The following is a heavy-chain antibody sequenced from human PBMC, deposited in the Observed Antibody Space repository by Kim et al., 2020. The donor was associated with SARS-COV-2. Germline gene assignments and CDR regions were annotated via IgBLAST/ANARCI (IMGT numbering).Heavy chain of an antibody. CDR3: ATGDGGPLLLTQQPPQH. D-gene: IGHD6-13*01. Sequence: GGSLRLSCEVSGLTFSDYYMTWFRQSPGRGLEWLAYIGSSGAYKRYARSMGGRLTISRDNTKKSLFLDISALRVDDTAVYFCATGDGGPLLLTQQPPQHWGPETLVTVSS. V-gene: IGHV3-11*03. J-gene: IGHJ1*01. CDR2: IGSSGAYK. CDR1: GLTFSDYY.